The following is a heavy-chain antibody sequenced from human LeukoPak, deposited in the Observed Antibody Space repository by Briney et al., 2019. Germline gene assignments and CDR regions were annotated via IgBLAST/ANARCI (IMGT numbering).Heavy chain of an antibody. J-gene: IGHJ4*02. V-gene: IGHV1-3*01. Sequence: GASVKVSCKASGYTFTSYAMHWVRQAPGQRLEWMGWINAGNGNTKYSQKFQGRVTITRDTSASTAYMELSSLRSEDTAVYYCARDHVYAIPFDYWGQGTLVTVSS. CDR3: ARDHVYAIPFDY. CDR2: INAGNGNT. D-gene: IGHD2-8*01. CDR1: GYTFTSYA.